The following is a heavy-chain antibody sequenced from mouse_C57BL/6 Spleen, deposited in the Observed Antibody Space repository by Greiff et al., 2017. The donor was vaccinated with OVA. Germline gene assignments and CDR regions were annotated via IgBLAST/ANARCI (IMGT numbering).Heavy chain of an antibody. D-gene: IGHD2-4*01. V-gene: IGHV1-77*01. CDR1: GYTFTDYY. Sequence: QVHVKQSGAELVKPGASVKISCKASGYTFTDYYINWVKQRPGQGLEWIGKIGPGSGSTYYNEKFKGKATLTADKSSSTAYMQLSSLTSEDSAVYFCASYDYEGHYYAMDYWGQGTSVTVSS. CDR2: IGPGSGST. CDR3: ASYDYEGHYYAMDY. J-gene: IGHJ4*01.